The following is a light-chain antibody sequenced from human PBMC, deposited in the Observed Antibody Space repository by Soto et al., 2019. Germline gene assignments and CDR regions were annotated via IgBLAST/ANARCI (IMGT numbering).Light chain of an antibody. CDR3: QHADSFPLIT. V-gene: IGKV1-12*01. CDR1: QSLSGW. J-gene: IGKJ5*01. Sequence: DIQMTQSPSTLSASVGDRVTITCRASQSLSGWLAWYQQTPGKAPKLLIYAASTLQSGVPSRFSGSGSGTDFTLTISSLQPEDFATYYCQHADSFPLITFGQGTRLEIK. CDR2: AAS.